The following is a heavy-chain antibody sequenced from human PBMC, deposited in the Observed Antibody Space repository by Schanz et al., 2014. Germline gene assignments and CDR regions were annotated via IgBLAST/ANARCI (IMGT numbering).Heavy chain of an antibody. D-gene: IGHD5-18*01. CDR1: GFTFSNHA. Sequence: EVQLVESGGGLVQPGRSLRLSCAASGFTFSNHALSWVRQAPGKGLEWVSIIYTDGSTYYADSVRDRFTISRDNSKNMLYLQINNLRAEDTAVYYCARGTDTAMEHRPFDYWGQGTLVTVSS. CDR3: ARGTDTAMEHRPFDY. V-gene: IGHV3-66*01. J-gene: IGHJ4*02. CDR2: IYTDGST.